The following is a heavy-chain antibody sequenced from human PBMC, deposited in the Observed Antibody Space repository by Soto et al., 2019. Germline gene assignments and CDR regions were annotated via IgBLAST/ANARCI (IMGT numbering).Heavy chain of an antibody. CDR1: GFTFSTYS. J-gene: IGHJ4*02. CDR2: IISGSSYI. V-gene: IGHV3-21*01. CDR3: ARGPQGGYSSSWFDY. Sequence: EVQLVESGGGLVKPGGSLRLTCAASGFTFSTYSMNWVRQAPGKGLEWVSSIISGSSYIFYADSVKGRFTISRDNAKNSLYLQMNSLRAEDTALYYCARGPQGGYSSSWFDYWGKGTLVTVSS. D-gene: IGHD6-13*01.